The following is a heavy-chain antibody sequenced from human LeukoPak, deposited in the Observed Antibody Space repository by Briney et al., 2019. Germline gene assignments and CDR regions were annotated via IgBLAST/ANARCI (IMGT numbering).Heavy chain of an antibody. V-gene: IGHV3-23*01. Sequence: GGSLRLSSAASGFTLSNYAMSWVREAPGKGLEWVSAISATGGSTYYVDSVKGRFTISRDNSKNTLYLQMNSLRAEDTAVYYCAKGPRTAPDDAFDIWGQGTMVTVSS. CDR3: AKGPRTAPDDAFDI. J-gene: IGHJ3*02. CDR2: ISATGGST. CDR1: GFTLSNYA. D-gene: IGHD2-21*02.